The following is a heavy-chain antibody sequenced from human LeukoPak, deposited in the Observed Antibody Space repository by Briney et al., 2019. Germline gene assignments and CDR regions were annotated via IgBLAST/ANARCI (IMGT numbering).Heavy chain of an antibody. CDR3: STEHKYCTSSTCGDY. CDR2: VNPTTGDT. D-gene: IGHD2-8*01. CDR1: GYTFAAFW. V-gene: IGHV1-2*02. Sequence: ASVKVSCKASGYTFAAFWFHWVRQAPGQGLEWMGYVNPTTGDTYYAQNFQGRVTMTRDTSINTAYMELSSLRSDDTAVNYCSTEHKYCTSSTCGDYCGQGTLVTASS. J-gene: IGHJ4*02.